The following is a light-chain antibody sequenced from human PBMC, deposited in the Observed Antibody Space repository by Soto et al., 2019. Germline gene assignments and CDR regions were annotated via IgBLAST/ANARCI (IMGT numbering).Light chain of an antibody. V-gene: IGKV3-20*01. Sequence: EIGLTQSPGTLSLSPGERATLSCRASQSVSTNYLTWYQQKPGQAPRLLIYGTSSRATGIPHTFSGSGSGTAFTLTISRLEPEGFAVYYCQQYGRSPMMFGQGTKVEI. CDR2: GTS. CDR1: QSVSTNY. CDR3: QQYGRSPMM. J-gene: IGKJ1*01.